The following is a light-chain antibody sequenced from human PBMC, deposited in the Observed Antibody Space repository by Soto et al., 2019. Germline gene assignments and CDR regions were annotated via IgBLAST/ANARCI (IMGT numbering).Light chain of an antibody. CDR3: QQLDSFPLT. V-gene: IGKV1-12*01. CDR1: QDIGDW. J-gene: IGKJ5*01. Sequence: DIHMTQSPSSVSASVLDIVIITSRASQDIGDWLAWYQQKPGKAPKLLVYAASSLQSGVPVRFSGSGSGTDFILSINSLQPEDVATYYCQQLDSFPLTFGQGTRLEI. CDR2: AAS.